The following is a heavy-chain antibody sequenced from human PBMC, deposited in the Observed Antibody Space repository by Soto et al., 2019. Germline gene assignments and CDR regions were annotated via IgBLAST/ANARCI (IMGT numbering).Heavy chain of an antibody. CDR2: ISGGGDTT. J-gene: IGHJ2*01. CDR3: ASKVPGSTSRPNYWYFDL. Sequence: EVQLLESGGGLVQPGGSLRLSCAGSGFTFINYAMNWVRQAPGKGLEWVSAISGGGDTTFFADSVRGRFTLSRDNSKNTVNLQMNSRAVDDTSVYYRASKVPGSTSRPNYWYFDLWGRGTLVTVSS. D-gene: IGHD3-10*01. CDR1: GFTFINYA. V-gene: IGHV3-23*01.